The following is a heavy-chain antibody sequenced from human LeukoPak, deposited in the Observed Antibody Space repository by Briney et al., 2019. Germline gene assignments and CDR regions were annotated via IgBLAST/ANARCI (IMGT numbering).Heavy chain of an antibody. Sequence: ASVKVSCKASGYTFTNYGVSWVRQAPGQGLEWMGWISAYTGNTNYAQNFQGRVTMTTDTSTSTAFMELRSLRSDDTAVYYCARSGVGYFYDNTGYYPLDYWGQGTLVTVSS. CDR1: GYTFTNYG. CDR2: ISAYTGNT. V-gene: IGHV1-18*01. CDR3: ARSGVGYFYDNTGYYPLDY. D-gene: IGHD3-22*01. J-gene: IGHJ4*02.